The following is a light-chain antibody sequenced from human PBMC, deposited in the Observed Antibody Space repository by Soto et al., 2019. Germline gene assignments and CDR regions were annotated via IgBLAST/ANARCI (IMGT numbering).Light chain of an antibody. V-gene: IGKV3-20*01. CDR3: QQYGSSPPLT. CDR2: GAS. CDR1: QSVSSSY. J-gene: IGKJ4*01. Sequence: EIVLTQSPGTLSLSPGERATLSCRASQSVSSSYLAWYQQKPGQAPRLLIYGASSRATGIPDRFSGSGSGTDFTLTISRLEPEDFVGYYCQQYGSSPPLTFGGGTKVEIK.